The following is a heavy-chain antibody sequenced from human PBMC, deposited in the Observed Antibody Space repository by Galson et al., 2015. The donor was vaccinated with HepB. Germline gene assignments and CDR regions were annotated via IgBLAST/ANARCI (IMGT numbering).Heavy chain of an antibody. CDR3: ARLPEAAAGTRGWFDP. CDR2: INAGNGNT. J-gene: IGHJ5*02. CDR1: GYTFTSYA. Sequence: SVKVSCKASGYTFTSYAMHWVRQAPGQRLEWMGWINAGNGNTKYSQKFQGRVTITRDTSASTAYMELSSLRSEDTAVYYCARLPEAAAGTRGWFDPWGQGTLVTVSS. D-gene: IGHD6-13*01. V-gene: IGHV1-3*01.